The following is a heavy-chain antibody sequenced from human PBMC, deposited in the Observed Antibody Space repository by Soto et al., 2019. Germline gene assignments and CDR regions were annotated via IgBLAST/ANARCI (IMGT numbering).Heavy chain of an antibody. CDR1: GYTFSSYA. J-gene: IGHJ5*02. CDR3: ARDSRIVSTPAMGSVGFDP. CDR2: INAGNGNT. D-gene: IGHD2-2*01. V-gene: IGHV1-3*01. Sequence: ASVKVSCKASGYTFSSYAMHWVRQAPGQRLEWMGWINAGNGNTKYSQKFQGRVTITRDTSASTAYMELSSLRSEDTAVYYCARDSRIVSTPAMGSVGFDPWGQGTLVTVSS.